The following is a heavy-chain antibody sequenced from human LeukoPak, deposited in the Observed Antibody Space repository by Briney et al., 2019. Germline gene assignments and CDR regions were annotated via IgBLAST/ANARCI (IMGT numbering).Heavy chain of an antibody. CDR1: GFTFSSYW. CDR2: ISYDGSNK. J-gene: IGHJ4*02. CDR3: AKDPILRFLEWSFDY. V-gene: IGHV3-30*18. Sequence: GGSLRLSCAASGFTFSSYWMHWVRQAPGKGLEWVAVISYDGSNKYYADSVKGRFTISRDNSKNTLYLQMNSLRAEDTAVYYCAKDPILRFLEWSFDYWGQGTLVTVSS. D-gene: IGHD3-3*01.